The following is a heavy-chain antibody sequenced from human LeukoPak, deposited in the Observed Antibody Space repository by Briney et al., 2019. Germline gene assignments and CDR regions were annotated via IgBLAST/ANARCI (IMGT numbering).Heavy chain of an antibody. J-gene: IGHJ4*02. D-gene: IGHD3-9*01. CDR2: IRYDGSNK. CDR1: GFTFSSYG. Sequence: PGGSLRLSCAASGFTFSSYGMHWVRQAPGKGLEWVAFIRYDGSNKYYADSVKGRFTISRDNSKNTLYLQMNSLRAEDTAVYYCAKDGGYYDILTGYSYDGRFDHWGQGTLVTVSS. V-gene: IGHV3-30*02. CDR3: AKDGGYYDILTGYSYDGRFDH.